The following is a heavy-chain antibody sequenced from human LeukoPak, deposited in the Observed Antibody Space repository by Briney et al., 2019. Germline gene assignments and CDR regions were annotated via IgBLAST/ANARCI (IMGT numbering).Heavy chain of an antibody. CDR1: GFTFSNYW. CDR2: IKQDGSEK. J-gene: IGHJ4*02. CDR3: ARAVGGPLLYFDY. V-gene: IGHV3-7*04. D-gene: IGHD3-16*01. Sequence: GGSLRLSCAASGFTFSNYWMSWVRQAPGKGLEWVANIKQDGSEKYYVDSVKGRFTISRDNAKNSLYLQMNSLRVEDTAVYYCARAVGGPLLYFDYWGQGTLVTVSS.